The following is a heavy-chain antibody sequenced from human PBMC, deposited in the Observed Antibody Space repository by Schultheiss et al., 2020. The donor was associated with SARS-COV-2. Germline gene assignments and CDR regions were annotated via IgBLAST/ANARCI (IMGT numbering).Heavy chain of an antibody. CDR1: GGSISSSSYY. J-gene: IGHJ5*02. Sequence: SETLSLTCTVSGGSISSSSYYWSWIRQPPGKGLEWIGEINHSGSTNYNPSLKSRVTISVDTSKNQFSLKLSSVTAADTAVYYCARDVDYGDWFDPWGQGTLVTVSS. D-gene: IGHD4-17*01. CDR3: ARDVDYGDWFDP. V-gene: IGHV4-39*07. CDR2: INHSGST.